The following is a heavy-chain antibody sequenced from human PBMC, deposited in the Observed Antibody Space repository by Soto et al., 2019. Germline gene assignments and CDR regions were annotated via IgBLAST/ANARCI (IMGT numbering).Heavy chain of an antibody. D-gene: IGHD6-19*01. V-gene: IGHV6-1*01. Sequence: SQTLSLTCAISGDSVSNNSAAWTWIRQSPSRGLEWLGRTYYRSKWYNDYAVSVKSRITINPDTSKNQFSLQLNSVTPEDAAVYYCERVADNDYFDYWGRGTLVTVSS. CDR1: GDSVSNNSAA. J-gene: IGHJ4*02. CDR3: ERVADNDYFDY. CDR2: TYYRSKWYN.